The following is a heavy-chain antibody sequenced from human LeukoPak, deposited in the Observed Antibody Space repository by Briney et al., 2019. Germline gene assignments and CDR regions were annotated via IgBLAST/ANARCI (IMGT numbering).Heavy chain of an antibody. V-gene: IGHV3-23*01. CDR1: GFTFSSHA. CDR2: ISGSGNST. D-gene: IGHD5-12*01. Sequence: GGSLRLSCAASGFTFSSHAMTWVRQAPGEGLEWVSSISGSGNSTYYADSVKGRFTISRDNSKNTLYLQMNSLRAEDTAVYYCAKGYGGGWLYYFDYWGQGTLVTVSS. CDR3: AKGYGGGWLYYFDY. J-gene: IGHJ4*02.